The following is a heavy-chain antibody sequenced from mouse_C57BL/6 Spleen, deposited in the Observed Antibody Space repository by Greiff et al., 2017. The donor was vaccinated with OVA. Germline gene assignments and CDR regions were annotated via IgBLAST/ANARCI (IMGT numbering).Heavy chain of an antibody. V-gene: IGHV5-17*01. Sequence: EVQVVESGGGLVKPGGSLKLSCAASGFTFSDYGMHWVRQAPEKGLEWVAYISSGSSTIYSADTVKGRFTISSDNAKTTLFLQMTSLRAEERAMYYCARSESNLDYAMGLLGQGNSGNVSS. J-gene: IGHJ4*01. D-gene: IGHD2-5*01. CDR1: GFTFSDYG. CDR3: ARSESNLDYAMGL. CDR2: ISSGSSTI.